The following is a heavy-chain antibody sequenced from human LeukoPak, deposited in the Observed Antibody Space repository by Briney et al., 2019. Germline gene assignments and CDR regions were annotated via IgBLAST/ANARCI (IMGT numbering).Heavy chain of an antibody. J-gene: IGHJ4*02. CDR1: GYTFTGYY. V-gene: IGHV1-2*06. Sequence: GASVKVSCKASGYTFTGYYMHWVRQAPGQGLEWMGRINPNSGGTNYAQKFQGRVTMTRDTSISTAYMELSRLRSDDTAVYYCARDGGCGSYNPTYFDYWGQGTLVTVSS. D-gene: IGHD3-10*01. CDR2: INPNSGGT. CDR3: ARDGGCGSYNPTYFDY.